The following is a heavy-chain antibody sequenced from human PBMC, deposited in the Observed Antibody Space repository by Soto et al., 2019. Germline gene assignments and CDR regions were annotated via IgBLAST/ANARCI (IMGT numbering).Heavy chain of an antibody. CDR2: INHSGST. J-gene: IGHJ2*01. CDR3: ARKHYYDSLSWYFDL. CDR1: GGSFSGYY. D-gene: IGHD3-22*01. Sequence: SETLSLTCAVFGGSFSGYYWSWIRQPPGKGLEWIAEINHSGSTNYNPSLKSRVTISVDTSKNQFSLKLSSVTAADTAVYYCARKHYYDSLSWYFDLWGRGTLVT. V-gene: IGHV4-34*01.